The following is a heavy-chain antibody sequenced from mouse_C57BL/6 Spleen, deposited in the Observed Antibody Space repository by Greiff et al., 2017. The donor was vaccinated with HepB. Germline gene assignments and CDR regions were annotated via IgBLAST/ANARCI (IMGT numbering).Heavy chain of an antibody. CDR3: ARPRKVVDTDYFDY. J-gene: IGHJ2*01. V-gene: IGHV1-55*01. Sequence: QVQLQQPGAELVKPGASVKMSCKASGYTFTSYWITWVKQRPGQGLEWIGDIYPGSGSTNYNEKFKSKATLTVDTSSSTAYMQLSSLTSEDSAVYYCARPRKVVDTDYFDYWGQGTTLTVSS. CDR1: GYTFTSYW. D-gene: IGHD1-1*01. CDR2: IYPGSGST.